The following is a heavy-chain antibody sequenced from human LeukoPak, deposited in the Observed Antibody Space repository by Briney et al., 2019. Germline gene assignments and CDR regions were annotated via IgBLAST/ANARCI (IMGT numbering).Heavy chain of an antibody. J-gene: IGHJ4*02. CDR1: GGTFSSYA. CDR3: ARGYYYDSSGYPSHFDY. D-gene: IGHD3-22*01. Sequence: SVKVSCKASGGTFSSYAISWVRQPPGQGLGWMGGIIPIFGTANYAQKFQGRVTITTDESTSTAYMELSSLRSEDTAVYYCARGYYYDSSGYPSHFDYWGQGTLVTVSS. CDR2: IIPIFGTA. V-gene: IGHV1-69*05.